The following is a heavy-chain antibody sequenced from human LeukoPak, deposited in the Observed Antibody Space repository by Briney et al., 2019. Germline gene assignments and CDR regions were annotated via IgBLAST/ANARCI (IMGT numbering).Heavy chain of an antibody. Sequence: ASVKVSCKASGYTFTGYYMHWVRQAPGQGLEWMGWINPNSGGTNYAQKFQGRVTTTRDTSISTAYMELSRLRSDDTAVYYCARGGVYYYDSSGYLWWGQGTLVTVSS. D-gene: IGHD3-22*01. CDR3: ARGGVYYYDSSGYLW. CDR2: INPNSGGT. V-gene: IGHV1-2*02. CDR1: GYTFTGYY. J-gene: IGHJ4*02.